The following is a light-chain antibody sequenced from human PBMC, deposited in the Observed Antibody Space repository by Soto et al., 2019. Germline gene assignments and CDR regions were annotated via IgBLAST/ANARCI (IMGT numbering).Light chain of an antibody. J-gene: IGKJ4*01. CDR2: AAS. CDR3: QQANSFPRT. Sequence: DIQMTQSPSFVSASVGDRVTITCRASQAVSTWLAWYQQKPGDAPKLLIYAASTLQSGVPSRFSGSGSGTDFTLTIRSMQTEDFAHYYCQQANSFPRTFGGGTKVDIK. V-gene: IGKV1-12*01. CDR1: QAVSTW.